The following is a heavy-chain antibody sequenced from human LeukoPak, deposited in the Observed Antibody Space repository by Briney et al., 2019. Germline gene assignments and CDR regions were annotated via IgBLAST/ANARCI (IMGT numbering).Heavy chain of an antibody. J-gene: IGHJ4*02. V-gene: IGHV3-7*01. Sequence: PGGSLRLSCAASGFSFSRFWMTWGGQAPGKGPEWVANIKEDGSKKYYVDSVKGRFTISRDNGKNSLYLEMNSLRADDTAVYFCVQGGHFDFWGQGAPVTVSS. CDR3: VQGGHFDF. D-gene: IGHD3-16*01. CDR1: GFSFSRFW. CDR2: IKEDGSKK.